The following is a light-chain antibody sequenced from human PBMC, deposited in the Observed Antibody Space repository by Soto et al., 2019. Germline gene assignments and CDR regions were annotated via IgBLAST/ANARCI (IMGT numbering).Light chain of an antibody. V-gene: IGKV1-39*01. CDR1: QSISGY. CDR3: QQSYSTPT. J-gene: IGKJ5*01. CDR2: AAS. Sequence: DIQMTQSPSSLSASVGDRVTLTCRASQSISGYLNWYQQKPGKAPELLIYAASSLHSGVPSRFSGSESGTDFTLTISSLQPEDLATYYCQQSYSTPTFGQGTRLEIK.